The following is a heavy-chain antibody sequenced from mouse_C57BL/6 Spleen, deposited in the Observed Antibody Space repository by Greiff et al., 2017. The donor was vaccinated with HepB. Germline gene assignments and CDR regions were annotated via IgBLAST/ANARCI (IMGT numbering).Heavy chain of an antibody. Sequence: EVQLQQSGPELVKPGASVKISCKASGYSFTGYYMNWVKQSPEKSLEWIGEINHSTGGTTYNQKFKAKATLTVDKSSSTAYMQLKSLTSEDSAVYYCARVGDYDVPCAYWGQGTLVTVSA. CDR2: INHSTGGT. J-gene: IGHJ3*01. V-gene: IGHV1-42*01. D-gene: IGHD2-4*01. CDR1: GYSFTGYY. CDR3: ARVGDYDVPCAY.